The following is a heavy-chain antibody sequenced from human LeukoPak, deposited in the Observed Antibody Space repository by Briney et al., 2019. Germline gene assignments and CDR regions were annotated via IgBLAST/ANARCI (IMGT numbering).Heavy chain of an antibody. CDR1: GGTFSSYA. V-gene: IGHV1-69*05. J-gene: IGHJ4*02. Sequence: ASVKVSXKASGGTFSSYAISWVRQAPGQGLEWMGGIIPIFGTANYAQKFQGRVTITTDESTSTAYMELSSLRSEDTAVYYCAREPNRYSGSSTGGFDYWGQGTLVTVSS. CDR2: IIPIFGTA. D-gene: IGHD1-26*01. CDR3: AREPNRYSGSSTGGFDY.